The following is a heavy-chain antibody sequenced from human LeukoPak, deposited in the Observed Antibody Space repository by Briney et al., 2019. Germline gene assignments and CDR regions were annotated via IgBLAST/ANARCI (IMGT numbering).Heavy chain of an antibody. CDR1: GFTFSSNY. D-gene: IGHD3-9*01. Sequence: PGGSLRLSCAASGFTFSSNYMSWVRQAPGKGLEWVSVIYSGGSTYYSDSVKGRFTISRDNSKNPLYLQMNSLRAEDTAVYYCARAGYSKDDAFDIWGQGTMVTVSS. J-gene: IGHJ3*02. CDR2: IYSGGST. CDR3: ARAGYSKDDAFDI. V-gene: IGHV3-66*01.